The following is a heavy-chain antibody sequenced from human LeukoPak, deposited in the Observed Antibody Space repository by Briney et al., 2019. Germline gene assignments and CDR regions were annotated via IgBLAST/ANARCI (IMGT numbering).Heavy chain of an antibody. CDR3: ARGHPDYYDSSGTNPFDY. CDR2: MNPNSGNT. CDR1: GYTFTSYD. J-gene: IGHJ4*02. Sequence: ASVKVSCKASGYTFTSYDINWVRQATGQGLEWMGWMNPNSGNTGYAQKFQGRVTMTRNTSISTAYMELSSLRSEDTAVYYCARGHPDYYDSSGTNPFDYWGQGTLVTVSS. V-gene: IGHV1-8*01. D-gene: IGHD3-22*01.